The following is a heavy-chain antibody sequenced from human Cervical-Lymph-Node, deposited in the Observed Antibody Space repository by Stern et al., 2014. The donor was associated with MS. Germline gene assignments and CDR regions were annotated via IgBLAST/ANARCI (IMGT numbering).Heavy chain of an antibody. Sequence: QVQLVESGSELKTPGASVTVSCKASGYSFPTSAMYWVRQAPGQGLEWMVCINTYKGNPKYAQGFTRQFVFYLDTSGSTAHRQIISLKAEDTAMYYWASQGASVYGASPTVYWGQGTLVTVSS. CDR1: GYSFPTSA. CDR2: INTYKGNP. CDR3: ASQGASVYGASPTVY. D-gene: IGHD4/OR15-4a*01. V-gene: IGHV7-4-1*02. J-gene: IGHJ4*02.